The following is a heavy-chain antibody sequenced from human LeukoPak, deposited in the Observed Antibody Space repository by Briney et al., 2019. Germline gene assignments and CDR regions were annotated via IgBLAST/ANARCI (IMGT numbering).Heavy chain of an antibody. CDR3: ARITYDFWSGYYMPDDP. J-gene: IGHJ5*02. CDR1: GYTFTSYG. Sequence: ASVKVSCKASGYTFTSYGISWVRQAPGQGLEWMGWISIYDGNTDYAQKLRGRVTMTTDTSTSTAYLELRGLRSDDTAVYYCARITYDFWSGYYMPDDPWGQGTLVTVSS. CDR2: ISIYDGNT. D-gene: IGHD3-3*01. V-gene: IGHV1-18*01.